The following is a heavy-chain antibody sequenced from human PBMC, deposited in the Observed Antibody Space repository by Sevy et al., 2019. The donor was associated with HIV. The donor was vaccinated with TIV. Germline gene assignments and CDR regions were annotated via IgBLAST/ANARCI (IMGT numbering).Heavy chain of an antibody. CDR3: AKDITAAAGPTDWAFDI. CDR1: GFTFDDYA. V-gene: IGHV3-9*01. CDR2: ISWNSGSI. D-gene: IGHD6-13*01. J-gene: IGHJ3*02. Sequence: GGSLRLSCAASGFTFDDYAMHWVRQAPGKGLEWVSGISWNSGSIGYADSVKGRFTISRDNAKNSLYLQMNSLRAEDTALYYCAKDITAAAGPTDWAFDIWGQGTMVTVSS.